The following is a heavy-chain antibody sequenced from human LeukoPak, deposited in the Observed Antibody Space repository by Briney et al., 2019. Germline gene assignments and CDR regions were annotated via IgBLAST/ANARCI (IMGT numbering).Heavy chain of an antibody. Sequence: AGGFLRLSCAASGFIFNNYWMTWVRQAPGKGLAWVANIKQDGSEKYYVDSVKGRFTISRDNVKNLLSLQMSSLRGEDTAVYFCARVNPLLAPGAFDIWGQGTMVAVSS. CDR2: IKQDGSEK. J-gene: IGHJ3*02. V-gene: IGHV3-7*01. D-gene: IGHD2-15*01. CDR3: ARVNPLLAPGAFDI. CDR1: GFIFNNYW.